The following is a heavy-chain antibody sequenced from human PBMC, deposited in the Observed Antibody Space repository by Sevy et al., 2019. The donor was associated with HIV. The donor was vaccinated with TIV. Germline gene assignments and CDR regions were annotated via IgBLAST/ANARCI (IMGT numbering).Heavy chain of an antibody. Sequence: GGSLRLSCAASGFTFSSYEMNWVRQAPGKGLEWVSYISSSGSTIYYADSVKGRFTISRDNAKNSLYLQMNSLRAEDTAVYYCARDSFGESPPPSNWFDPWGQRTLVTVSS. CDR2: ISSSGSTI. J-gene: IGHJ5*02. CDR1: GFTFSSYE. D-gene: IGHD3-10*01. V-gene: IGHV3-48*03. CDR3: ARDSFGESPPPSNWFDP.